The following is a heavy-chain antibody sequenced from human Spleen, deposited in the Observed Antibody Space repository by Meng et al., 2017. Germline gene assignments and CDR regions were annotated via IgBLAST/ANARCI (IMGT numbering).Heavy chain of an antibody. Sequence: QVQLLQSGAEVKKPGASVKVSCKASGYTFISSYMHWVRQAPGQGLEWMGIINPSGGSTTYAQKFQGRVTMTRDTSTSTVYMEMSSLRSEDTAVYYCARVDSSSWYEDYWGQGTLVTVSS. D-gene: IGHD6-13*01. J-gene: IGHJ4*02. CDR1: GYTFISSY. V-gene: IGHV1-46*01. CDR3: ARVDSSSWYEDY. CDR2: INPSGGST.